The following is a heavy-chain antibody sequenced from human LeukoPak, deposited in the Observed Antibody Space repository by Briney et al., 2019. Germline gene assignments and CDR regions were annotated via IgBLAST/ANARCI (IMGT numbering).Heavy chain of an antibody. J-gene: IGHJ6*03. CDR2: IWYDGSNK. V-gene: IGHV3-33*06. D-gene: IGHD5-18*01. CDR1: GFTFSSYG. CDR3: AKDRDTAMVNYMDV. Sequence: GGSLRLSCAASGFTFSSYGMHWVRQAPGKGLEWVAVIWYDGSNKYYADSVKGRFTISRDNSKNTLYLQMNSLRAEDTAVYYCAKDRDTAMVNYMDVWGKGATVTVSS.